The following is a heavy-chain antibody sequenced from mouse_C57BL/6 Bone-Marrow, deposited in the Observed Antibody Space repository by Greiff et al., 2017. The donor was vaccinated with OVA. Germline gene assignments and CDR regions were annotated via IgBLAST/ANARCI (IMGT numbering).Heavy chain of an antibody. CDR1: GYAFSSYW. D-gene: IGHD2-4*01. Sequence: VQLQQSGAELVKPGASVKISCKASGYAFSSYWMNWVKQRPGKGLEWIGQIYPGDGDTNYNGKFKGKATLTADKSSSTAYMQLSSLTSADSAVYFCARSGITTPYWYFDVWGTGTTVTVSS. V-gene: IGHV1-80*01. J-gene: IGHJ1*03. CDR3: ARSGITTPYWYFDV. CDR2: IYPGDGDT.